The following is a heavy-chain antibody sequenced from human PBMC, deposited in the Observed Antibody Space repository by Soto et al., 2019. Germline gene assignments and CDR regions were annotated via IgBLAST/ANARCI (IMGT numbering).Heavy chain of an antibody. Sequence: ASVKVSCKASGYTFTSYGLSWVRQAPGQGLEWMGWISAYNGNTNYAQKLQGRVTMTTDTSTSTAYMELRSLRSDDTAVYYCAREAWLRLTLPFFDYWGQGTLVTVSS. CDR3: AREAWLRLTLPFFDY. J-gene: IGHJ4*02. D-gene: IGHD5-12*01. CDR2: ISAYNGNT. CDR1: GYTFTSYG. V-gene: IGHV1-18*01.